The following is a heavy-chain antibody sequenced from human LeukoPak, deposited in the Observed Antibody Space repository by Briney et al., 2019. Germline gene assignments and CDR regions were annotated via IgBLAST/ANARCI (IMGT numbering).Heavy chain of an antibody. J-gene: IGHJ5*02. CDR1: GGTFSSYA. Sequence: GASVKVSCKASGGTFSSYAISWVRQAPGQGLEWMGGIIPIFGTANYAQKFQGRVTITADESTSTAHMELSSLRSEDTAVYYCARSSGGNIIGYNWFDPWGQGTLVTVSS. D-gene: IGHD4-23*01. V-gene: IGHV1-69*13. CDR3: ARSSGGNIIGYNWFDP. CDR2: IIPIFGTA.